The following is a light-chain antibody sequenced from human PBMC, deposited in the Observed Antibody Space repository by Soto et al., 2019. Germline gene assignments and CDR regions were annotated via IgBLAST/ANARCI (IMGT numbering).Light chain of an antibody. V-gene: IGKV1-9*01. J-gene: IGKJ5*01. CDR3: QQLNFFPIT. CDR1: PAIASF. CDR2: AAS. Sequence: IQLTQSPSSLSASVGDRVTITCRASPAIASFLAWYQQKPGRAPKLLIYAASTLQSGVPSRFSGSGSGTEFTLTITSLQPEDFATYYCQQLNFFPITFGQGTRLEIK.